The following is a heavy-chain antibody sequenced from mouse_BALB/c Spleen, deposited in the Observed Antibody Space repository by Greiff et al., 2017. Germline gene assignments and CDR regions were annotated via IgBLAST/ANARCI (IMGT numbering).Heavy chain of an antibody. CDR3: ARGSGYFAY. Sequence: VQLQQSGPELVKPGASVKISCKASGYAFSSSWMNWVKQRPGQGLEWIGRIYPGDGDTNYNGKFKGKATLTADKSSSTAYMQLSSLTSVDSAVYFCARGSGYFAYWGQGTLVTVSA. CDR1: GYAFSSSW. V-gene: IGHV1-82*01. CDR2: IYPGDGDT. D-gene: IGHD2-2*01. J-gene: IGHJ3*01.